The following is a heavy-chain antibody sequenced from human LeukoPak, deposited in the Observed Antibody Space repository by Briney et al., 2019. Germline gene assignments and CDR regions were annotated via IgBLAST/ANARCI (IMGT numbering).Heavy chain of an antibody. CDR2: INHSGST. CDR3: ARRPNRYHSSSRRVLYYFDY. D-gene: IGHD6-13*01. J-gene: IGHJ4*02. CDR1: GGSFSGYY. V-gene: IGHV4-34*01. Sequence: PSETLSLTCAVYGGSFSGYYWSWIRQPPGKGLEWIGEINHSGSTNYNPSLKSRVTISLDTSKNQFSLKLSSVTAADTAVYYCARRPNRYHSSSRRVLYYFDYWGQGTLVTVSS.